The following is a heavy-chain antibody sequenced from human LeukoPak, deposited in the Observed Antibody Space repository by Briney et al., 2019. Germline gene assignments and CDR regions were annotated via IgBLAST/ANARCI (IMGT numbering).Heavy chain of an antibody. Sequence: PGWSLRLSCAASGFTFSGYLMSGVRQAPRKGPKGVANIKQDGSEIYYVDSVKGRFTISRDNAKNSLYLQMNSLRAEDTAVYYCARDWRGYSGYGNDAFDIWGQGTMVTVSS. V-gene: IGHV3-7*01. D-gene: IGHD5-12*01. J-gene: IGHJ3*02. CDR3: ARDWRGYSGYGNDAFDI. CDR2: IKQDGSEI. CDR1: GFTFSGYL.